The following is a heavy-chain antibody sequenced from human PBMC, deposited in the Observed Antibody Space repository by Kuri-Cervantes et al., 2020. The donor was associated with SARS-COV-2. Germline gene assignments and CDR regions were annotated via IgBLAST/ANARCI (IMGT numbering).Heavy chain of an antibody. CDR3: ASLSNLEWLPP. CDR1: GFTFSSYW. D-gene: IGHD3-3*01. Sequence: GESLKISCAASGFTFSSYWMHWVRQAPGKGLVWVSRINSDGSSTSYADSVKGRFTISRDNAKNTLYLQMNSLRAEDTAVYYCASLSNLEWLPPWGQGTLVTVSS. J-gene: IGHJ5*02. CDR2: INSDGSST. V-gene: IGHV3-74*01.